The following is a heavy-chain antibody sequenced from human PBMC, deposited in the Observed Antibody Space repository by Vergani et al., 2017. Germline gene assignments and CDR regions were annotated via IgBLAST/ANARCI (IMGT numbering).Heavy chain of an antibody. D-gene: IGHD2-21*02. V-gene: IGHV2-5*02. Sequence: QITLKESGPTLVKLTQTLTLPCTFSVFPLITSGVGVGWIRQPPGKALEWLALIYSEDDTRYTPSLKSRRTLTKDTSKNQVFLTMTNMDPVDTPTYCCAHRTVTRGLYYHGMDVWGQGTTVTV. CDR2: IYSEDDT. J-gene: IGHJ6*02. CDR3: AHRTVTRGLYYHGMDV. CDR1: VFPLITSGVG.